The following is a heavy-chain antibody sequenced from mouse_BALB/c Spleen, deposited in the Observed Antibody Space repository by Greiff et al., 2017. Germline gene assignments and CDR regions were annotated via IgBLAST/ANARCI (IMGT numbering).Heavy chain of an antibody. CDR3: ARGPITTATFAY. D-gene: IGHD1-2*01. Sequence: EVQLVESGPGLVKPSQSLSLTCSVTGYSITSGYYWNWIRQFPGNKLEWMGYISYDGSNNYNPSLKNRISITRDTSKNQFFLKLNSVTTEDTATYYCARGPITTATFAYWGQGTLVTVSA. J-gene: IGHJ3*01. CDR1: GYSITSGYY. CDR2: ISYDGSN. V-gene: IGHV3-6*02.